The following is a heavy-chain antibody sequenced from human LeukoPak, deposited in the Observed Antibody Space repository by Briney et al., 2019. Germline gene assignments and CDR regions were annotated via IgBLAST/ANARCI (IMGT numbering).Heavy chain of an antibody. V-gene: IGHV4-59*01. CDR2: IYYSGST. CDR1: GGSISSYY. J-gene: IGHJ6*02. CDR3: ARRATANYYYYYGMDV. Sequence: SETLSLTCTVSGGSISSYYWSWIRQPPGKGLEWIGYIYYSGSTNYNPSLKSRVTISVDTSKNQFSLKLSSVTAADTAVYYCARRATANYYYYYGMDVWGLGTTVTVSS. D-gene: IGHD5-24*01.